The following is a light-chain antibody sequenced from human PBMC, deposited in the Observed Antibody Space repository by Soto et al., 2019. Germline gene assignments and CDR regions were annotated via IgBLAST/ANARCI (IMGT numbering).Light chain of an antibody. J-gene: IGLJ3*02. Sequence: QSVLTQPPSVSGAPGQRVTISCTGSSSNIGAGYDVHWYQQLPGTAPKLLIYGNTNRLSGVPDRFSGSKSDTSASLAITGLQAEDEADYYCQSYDDSLSCSVFGGGTKRTVL. V-gene: IGLV1-40*01. CDR3: QSYDDSLSCSV. CDR2: GNT. CDR1: SSNIGAGYD.